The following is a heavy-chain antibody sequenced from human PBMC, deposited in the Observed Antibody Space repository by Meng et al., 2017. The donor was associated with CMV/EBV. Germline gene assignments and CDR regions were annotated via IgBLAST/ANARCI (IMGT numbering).Heavy chain of an antibody. J-gene: IGHJ3*02. D-gene: IGHD3-22*01. Sequence: GESLKISCAASGFTFSSYSMNLVRQAPGKGLEWVSSISSSSSYIYYADSVKGRFTISRDNAKNSLYLQMTSLRAEDTAVYYCARVGRTSQTMIVVVPKGSGAFDIWGQGTMVTVSS. V-gene: IGHV3-21*01. CDR3: ARVGRTSQTMIVVVPKGSGAFDI. CDR1: GFTFSSYS. CDR2: ISSSSSYI.